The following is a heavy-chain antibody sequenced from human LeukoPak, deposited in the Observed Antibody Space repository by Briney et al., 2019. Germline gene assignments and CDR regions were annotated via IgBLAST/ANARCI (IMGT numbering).Heavy chain of an antibody. V-gene: IGHV3-53*01. CDR2: IYSGGST. CDR3: ARGGGWQQLIDY. J-gene: IGHJ4*02. Sequence: GGSLRLSCAASGFTFSSYAMSWVRQAPGKGLEWVSVIYSGGSTYYADSVKGRFTISRDNSKNTLYLQMNSLRAEDTAVYYCARGGGWQQLIDYWGQGTLVTVSS. D-gene: IGHD5-24*01. CDR1: GFTFSSYA.